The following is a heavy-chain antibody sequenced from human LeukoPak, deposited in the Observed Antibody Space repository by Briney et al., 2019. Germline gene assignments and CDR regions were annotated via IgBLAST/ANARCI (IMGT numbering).Heavy chain of an antibody. CDR3: AKLKVSTAAGPRGYFDY. Sequence: GGSLRLSCAASGFTFSSYAMSWVRQAPGKGLEWVSAIGTSGASTYSADSVKGRFTISRDNSKSMLYLQMNSLTAEDTAVYYCAKLKVSTAAGPRGYFDYWGQGTLVTVSS. D-gene: IGHD6-13*01. J-gene: IGHJ4*02. V-gene: IGHV3-23*01. CDR2: IGTSGAST. CDR1: GFTFSSYA.